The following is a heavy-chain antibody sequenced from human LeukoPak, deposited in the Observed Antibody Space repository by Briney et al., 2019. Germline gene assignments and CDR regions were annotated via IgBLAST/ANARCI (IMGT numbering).Heavy chain of an antibody. J-gene: IGHJ4*02. CDR2: INHSGST. CDR1: GGSFSGYY. CDR3: ARGGDGYTWNY. D-gene: IGHD5-24*01. Sequence: SETLSLTCAVYGGSFSGYYWSWIRQPPGKGLEWIGEINHSGSTNYNPSLKSRVTISVDTSKNQFSLKLSSVTGADTAVYYCARGGDGYTWNYWGQGTLVTVSS. V-gene: IGHV4-34*01.